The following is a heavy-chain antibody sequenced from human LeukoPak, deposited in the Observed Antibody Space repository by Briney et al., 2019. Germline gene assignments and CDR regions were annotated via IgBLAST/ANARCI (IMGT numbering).Heavy chain of an antibody. D-gene: IGHD3-3*01. V-gene: IGHV1-2*02. CDR1: GCTFTGYY. J-gene: IGHJ4*02. Sequence: ASAKVSCKASGCTFTGYYMHWVLQAPGQGLEWMGWINPNSGGTNYAQKFQGRVTMTRDTSISTAYMELSRLRSDDTAVYYCARANTDFWSGYSTDYWGQGTLVTVSS. CDR2: INPNSGGT. CDR3: ARANTDFWSGYSTDY.